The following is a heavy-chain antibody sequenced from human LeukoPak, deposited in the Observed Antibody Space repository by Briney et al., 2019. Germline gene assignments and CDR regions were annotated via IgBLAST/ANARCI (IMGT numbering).Heavy chain of an antibody. CDR3: AKAHDILTGYFDY. Sequence: GGSLRLSCAASGFTFSSYAMSWVRQAPGKGLEWVSGVSGRGGSTYYTDSVKGRFTISRDNSNNTVYLQMNSLRADDTAVYYFAKAHDILTGYFDYWGQGTLVTVSS. CDR1: GFTFSSYA. D-gene: IGHD3-9*01. CDR2: VSGRGGST. J-gene: IGHJ4*02. V-gene: IGHV3-23*01.